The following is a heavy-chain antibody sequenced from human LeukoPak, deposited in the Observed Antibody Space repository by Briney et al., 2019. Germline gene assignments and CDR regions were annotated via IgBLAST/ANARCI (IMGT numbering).Heavy chain of an antibody. D-gene: IGHD2-15*01. CDR2: INHSGST. CDR1: GGSFSGYY. J-gene: IGHJ4*02. V-gene: IGHV4-34*01. CDR3: ARRDGYCSGGSCLPIDY. Sequence: PSETLSLTCAVYGGSFSGYYWSWIRQPPGKGLEWIGEINHSGSTNYNPSLKSRVTISVDKSKNQFSLKLSSVTAADTAVYYCARRDGYCSGGSCLPIDYWGQGTLVTVSS.